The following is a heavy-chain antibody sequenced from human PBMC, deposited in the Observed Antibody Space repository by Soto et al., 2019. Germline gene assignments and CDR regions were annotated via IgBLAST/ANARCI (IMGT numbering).Heavy chain of an antibody. V-gene: IGHV3-74*01. CDR3: ARRGAVAGLHY. CDR1: GFTFSSYW. CDR2: INSDGSST. D-gene: IGHD6-19*01. J-gene: IGHJ4*02. Sequence: EVQLVESGGGLVQPGGSLRVSCAASGFTFSSYWMHWVRQAPGKGLVWVSRINSDGSSTSYADSVKGRFTLSRDNAKNPLYLQLNSLRAEDTAIYYCARRGAVAGLHYWGQGTLVTVSS.